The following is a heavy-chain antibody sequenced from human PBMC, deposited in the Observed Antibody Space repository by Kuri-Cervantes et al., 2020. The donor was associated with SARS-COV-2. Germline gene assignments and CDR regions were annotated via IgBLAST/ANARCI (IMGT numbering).Heavy chain of an antibody. J-gene: IGHJ3*02. Sequence: GGSLRLSCAASGFTFSSYGMHWVRQAPGKGLEWVAVISYDGSNKYYADSVKGRFTISRDNSKNTLYLQMNSLRAEDTAVYYCAGAILDAFDIWGQGTMVTVSS. CDR2: ISYDGSNK. CDR1: GFTFSSYG. V-gene: IGHV3-30*03. D-gene: IGHD3-9*01. CDR3: AGAILDAFDI.